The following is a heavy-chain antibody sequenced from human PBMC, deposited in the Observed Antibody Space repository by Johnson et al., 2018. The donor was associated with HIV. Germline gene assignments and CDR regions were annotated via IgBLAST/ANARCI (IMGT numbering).Heavy chain of an antibody. CDR1: GFTFSSYD. D-gene: IGHD3-22*01. CDR3: ARGYDSSGYYLNAFDI. CDR2: IGTAGDT. Sequence: DVQLVESGGGLVQPGGSLRLSCAASGFTFSSYDMHWVRQATGKGLEWVSAIGTAGDTYYPGSVKGRFTISRENAKNSLYLQMNSLRAGDTAVYYCARGYDSSGYYLNAFDIWGQGTMVTVSS. J-gene: IGHJ3*02. V-gene: IGHV3-13*01.